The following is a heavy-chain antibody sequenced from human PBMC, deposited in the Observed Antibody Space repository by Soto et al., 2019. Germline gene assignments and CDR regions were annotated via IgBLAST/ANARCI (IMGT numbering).Heavy chain of an antibody. Sequence: QVQLVESGGGVVQPGRSLRLSCAASGLTFSSYGMHWVRQAPGKGLEWVAVISYDGSNKYYADSVKGRFTISRDNSKNTLYLQMNSLSAEDTAVYYCAKPIWFGELFKAFDIWGQGTMVTVSS. D-gene: IGHD3-10*01. CDR1: GLTFSSYG. CDR3: AKPIWFGELFKAFDI. V-gene: IGHV3-30*18. J-gene: IGHJ3*02. CDR2: ISYDGSNK.